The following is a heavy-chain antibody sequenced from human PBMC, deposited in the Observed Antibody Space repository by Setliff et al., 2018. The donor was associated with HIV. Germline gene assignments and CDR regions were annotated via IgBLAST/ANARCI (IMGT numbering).Heavy chain of an antibody. V-gene: IGHV4-30-4*08. CDR2: IYYSGST. CDR3: ASRVYYYDSSGYLREEGFDP. D-gene: IGHD3-22*01. J-gene: IGHJ5*02. CDR1: GVSISRGDYY. Sequence: SETLSLTCSVSGVSISRGDYYWGWFRQPPGKGLEWIGYIYYSGSTYYNPSLKSRVTISVDTSKNQFSLKLSSVTAADAAVYYCASRVYYYDSSGYLREEGFDPWGQGTLVTVSS.